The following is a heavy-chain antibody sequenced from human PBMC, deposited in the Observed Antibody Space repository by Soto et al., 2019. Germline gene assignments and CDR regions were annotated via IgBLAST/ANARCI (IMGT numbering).Heavy chain of an antibody. D-gene: IGHD2-2*01. CDR3: VLAKCYTPGCYVPDS. Sequence: AGSLTLSCAASGFSFTTSTMRWLRHPPGKKLEEGTANINSGGRPKYNHSLEGRVIISIDNPKNILYLQINSMTAADTAMYYWVLAKCYTPGCYVPDSWGHGALVTGSS. CDR1: GFSFTTST. CDR2: NINSGGRP. J-gene: IGHJ5*01. V-gene: IGHV3-23*01.